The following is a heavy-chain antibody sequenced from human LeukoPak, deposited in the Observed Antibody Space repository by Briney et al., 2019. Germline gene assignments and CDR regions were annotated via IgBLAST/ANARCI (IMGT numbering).Heavy chain of an antibody. CDR1: GGSISSYY. V-gene: IGHV4-59*01. D-gene: IGHD3-10*01. Sequence: PSETLSLTSTVSGGSISSYYWSWIRQPPGKGLEWIGYIYYSGSTNYNPSLKSRVTISVDTSKNQFSLKLSSVTAADTAVYYCARVDGSGSFFVDYWGQGTLVTVSS. CDR3: ARVDGSGSFFVDY. CDR2: IYYSGST. J-gene: IGHJ4*02.